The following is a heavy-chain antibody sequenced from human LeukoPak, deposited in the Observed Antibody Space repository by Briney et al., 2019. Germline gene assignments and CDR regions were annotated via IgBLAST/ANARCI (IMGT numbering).Heavy chain of an antibody. D-gene: IGHD2-2*01. CDR1: GFTFSDYY. CDR3: ARDRPIGSCSSTSCPGGDY. Sequence: PGGSLRLSCAASGFTFSDYYMSWIRQAPGKGLEWVLYISSSGSTIYYADSVKGRFTISRDNAKNSLYLQMNSLRAEDTAVYYCARDRPIGSCSSTSCPGGDYWGQGTLVTVSS. CDR2: ISSSGSTI. J-gene: IGHJ4*02. V-gene: IGHV3-11*01.